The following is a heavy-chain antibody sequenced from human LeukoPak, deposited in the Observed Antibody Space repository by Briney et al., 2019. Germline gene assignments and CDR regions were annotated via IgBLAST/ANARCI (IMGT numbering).Heavy chain of an antibody. CDR3: TRAYDSSGYYRYFDY. J-gene: IGHJ4*02. CDR2: IRSKAYGGTT. CDR1: GFTFGDYA. V-gene: IGHV3-49*04. D-gene: IGHD3-22*01. Sequence: GGSLRLSCTASGFTFGDYAMSWVRQAPGKGLEWVGFIRSKAYGGTTEYAASVKGRFTISRDDSKSIAYLQMNSLKTEDTAVSYCTRAYDSSGYYRYFDYWGQGTLVTVSS.